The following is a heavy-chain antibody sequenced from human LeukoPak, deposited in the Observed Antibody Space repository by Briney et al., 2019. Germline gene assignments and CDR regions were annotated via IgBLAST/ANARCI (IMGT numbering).Heavy chain of an antibody. J-gene: IGHJ6*03. CDR3: ASFYCSGGSCYQYYSYYYMNV. V-gene: IGHV4-39*01. Sequence: SETLSLTCTVSGGSISSSSYYWGWIRQPPGKGLEWIGSIYYSGSTYSNPSLQSRVTISVDTSKNQFSLKLNSVTAADTAVYYCASFYCSGGSCYQYYSYYYMNVWGKGTTVTISS. CDR2: IYYSGST. D-gene: IGHD2-15*01. CDR1: GGSISSSSYY.